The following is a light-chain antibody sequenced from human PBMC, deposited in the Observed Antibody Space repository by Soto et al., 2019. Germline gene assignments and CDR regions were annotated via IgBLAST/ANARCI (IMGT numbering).Light chain of an antibody. CDR1: SSDVGSNT. J-gene: IGLJ1*01. CDR3: ATWDDSLLGHV. V-gene: IGLV1-44*01. Sequence: QSVLTQPPSASATPGQRVTISCSGRSSDVGSNTVNWYQQFPGAAPKPLIYSNDQRPSGVPDRFSASKSGTSASLAISGPQSEDEDDYYCATWDDSLLGHVSGTGTKVTVL. CDR2: SND.